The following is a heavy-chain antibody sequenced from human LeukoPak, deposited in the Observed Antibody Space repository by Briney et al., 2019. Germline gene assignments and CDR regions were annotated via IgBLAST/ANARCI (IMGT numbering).Heavy chain of an antibody. V-gene: IGHV1-18*01. Sequence: GASVKVSCKASGYTFTSYGISWVRQAPGQGLEWMGWISAYNGNTNYAQKLQGRVTMTRNTSISTAYMELSSLRSEDTAVYYCARYSYGSHYWGQGTLVTVSS. D-gene: IGHD5-18*01. J-gene: IGHJ4*02. CDR3: ARYSYGSHY. CDR1: GYTFTSYG. CDR2: ISAYNGNT.